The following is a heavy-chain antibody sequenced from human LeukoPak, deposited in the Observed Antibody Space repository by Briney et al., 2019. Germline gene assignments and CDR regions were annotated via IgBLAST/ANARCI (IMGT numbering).Heavy chain of an antibody. CDR1: GGSFSGYY. V-gene: IGHV4-34*01. Sequence: SETLSLTCAVYGGSFSGYYWSWIRQPPGKGLEWIGEINHSGSTNYNPSLKSRVTISVDTSKNQFSLKLSSVTAADTAVYYCARQGLRYFDWSSAFDYWGQGTLVTVSS. J-gene: IGHJ4*02. D-gene: IGHD3-9*01. CDR2: INHSGST. CDR3: ARQGLRYFDWSSAFDY.